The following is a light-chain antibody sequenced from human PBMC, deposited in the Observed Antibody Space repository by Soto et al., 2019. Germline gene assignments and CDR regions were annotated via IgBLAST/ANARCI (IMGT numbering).Light chain of an antibody. CDR2: EVT. J-gene: IGLJ2*01. CDR1: RSDVGTYNL. Sequence: QSVLTQPASVSGAPGQSITISCTGTRSDVGTYNLVSWYQQHPGKAPKLMIYEVTKRPSGVSDRFSASKSGNTASLTISGLQAEDEADYCCYSYASGSTFVIFGGGTKLTV. V-gene: IGLV2-23*02. CDR3: YSYASGSTFVI.